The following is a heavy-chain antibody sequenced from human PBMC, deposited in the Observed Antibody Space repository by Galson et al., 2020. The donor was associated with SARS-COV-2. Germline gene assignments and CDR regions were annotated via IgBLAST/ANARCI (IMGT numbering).Heavy chain of an antibody. Sequence: SETLSLTCTVSGDSISSSNYYWGWVRQPPGEGLEWIGSIYYTESNYYNPSLTRRVTMSVDTSRNQFSLKLSSVTAADTAVYYCARQILTGYYSFYYFDFWGQGTLVTVSS. D-gene: IGHD3-9*01. CDR1: GDSISSSNYY. V-gene: IGHV4-39*01. CDR2: IYYTESN. CDR3: ARQILTGYYSFYYFDF. J-gene: IGHJ4*02.